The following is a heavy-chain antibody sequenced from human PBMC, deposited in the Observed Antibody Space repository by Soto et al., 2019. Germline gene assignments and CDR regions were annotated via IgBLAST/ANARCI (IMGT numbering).Heavy chain of an antibody. Sequence: QVQLVQSGPDVKKPGSSLKVSCEASGGTFSTFAVNWVRQAPGQGLEWVGGIIPLFSVAKYAQKFEGRVTIVADDSTSTAYMDLSSLRSDDTAVYYCATSGRDVLGYDDKDTEGFDIWGQGTMVTVSS. CDR3: ATSGRDVLGYDDKDTEGFDI. V-gene: IGHV1-69*01. CDR2: IIPLFSVA. CDR1: GGTFSTFA. J-gene: IGHJ3*02. D-gene: IGHD3-9*01.